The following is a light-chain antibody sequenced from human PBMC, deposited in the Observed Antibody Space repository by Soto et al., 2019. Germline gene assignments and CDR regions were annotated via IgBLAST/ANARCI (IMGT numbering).Light chain of an antibody. CDR2: NTS. J-gene: IGKJ1*01. Sequence: MTQSPSSLSASVGDRVTITCRASQGISNYLAWYQQRPGQAPRLLIYNTSTRATGVPARFSGSGSETDFTLTISSLQSEDFALYFCQQYDGWPRTFGHGTKVEI. CDR1: QGISNY. CDR3: QQYDGWPRT. V-gene: IGKV3-15*01.